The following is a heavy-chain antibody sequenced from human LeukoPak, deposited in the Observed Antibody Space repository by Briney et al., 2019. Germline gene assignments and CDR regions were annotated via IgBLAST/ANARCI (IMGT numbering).Heavy chain of an antibody. CDR3: ARVARDCSSTSCSPFFDY. V-gene: IGHV3-7*01. J-gene: IGHJ4*02. Sequence: GGSLRLSCAASGFTFSSYWMSWVRQAPGKGLEWVANIKQDGSEKYYVDSVKGRFTISRDNAKNSLYLQMNSLRAEDTAVYYCARVARDCSSTSCSPFFDYWGQGTLVTVSS. CDR1: GFTFSSYW. D-gene: IGHD2-2*01. CDR2: IKQDGSEK.